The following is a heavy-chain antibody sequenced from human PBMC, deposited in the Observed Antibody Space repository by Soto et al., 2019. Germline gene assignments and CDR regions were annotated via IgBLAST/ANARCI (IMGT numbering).Heavy chain of an antibody. CDR2: IWYDGSNK. V-gene: IGHV3-33*01. CDR1: GFTFSSYG. J-gene: IGHJ6*02. CDR3: AREDIVVVPAAIRGDYYYYGMDV. D-gene: IGHD2-2*02. Sequence: VGSLRLSCAASGFTFSSYGMHWVRQAPVKVLEWVAVIWYDGSNKYYADSVKVRFTISRDNSKNTLYLQMNSLRAEDTAVYYCAREDIVVVPAAIRGDYYYYGMDVWGQGTTVTVSS.